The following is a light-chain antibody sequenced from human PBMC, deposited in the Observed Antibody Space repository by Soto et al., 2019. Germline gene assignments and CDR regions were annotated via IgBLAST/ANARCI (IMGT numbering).Light chain of an antibody. CDR1: QSISGSH. V-gene: IGKV3-20*01. Sequence: EIVLTQSPGTLSLSPGERATLSCRASQSISGSHLAWYQQKPGQAPRLLIYGASSRATGIPDRFSGSGSGTDFTLTTSRLEPEDFAVYYCQQYGSSPLTFGGGTKVDIK. CDR3: QQYGSSPLT. J-gene: IGKJ4*01. CDR2: GAS.